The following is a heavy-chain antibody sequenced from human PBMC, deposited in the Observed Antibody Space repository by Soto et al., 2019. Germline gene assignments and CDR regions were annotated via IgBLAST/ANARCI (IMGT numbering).Heavy chain of an antibody. CDR2: IRSKAYGGTT. CDR3: TRDHRYLDY. CDR1: GFTFGDYA. Sequence: GGSLRLSCTASGFTFGDYAMNWFRQAPGKGLEWVGFIRSKAYGGTTENAASVKGRFTISRDDSKSIAYLQMNSLKTEDTAVYYCTRDHRYLDYWGQGTLVTVSS. V-gene: IGHV3-49*03. J-gene: IGHJ4*02.